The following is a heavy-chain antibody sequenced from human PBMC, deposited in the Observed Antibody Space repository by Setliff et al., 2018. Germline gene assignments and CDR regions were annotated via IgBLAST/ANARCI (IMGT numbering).Heavy chain of an antibody. Sequence: PGESLKISCGASGFSFSNYAMNWVRQAPGKGLEWVASFSSRNDYIYHADSVKGRFTISRDNAKTSLYLQMDSLRVEDTAVYFCARSPGWIPWFDSWGQGTLVTVSS. D-gene: IGHD5-18*01. CDR1: GFSFSNYA. J-gene: IGHJ5*01. CDR2: FSSRNDYI. CDR3: ARSPGWIPWFDS. V-gene: IGHV3-21*01.